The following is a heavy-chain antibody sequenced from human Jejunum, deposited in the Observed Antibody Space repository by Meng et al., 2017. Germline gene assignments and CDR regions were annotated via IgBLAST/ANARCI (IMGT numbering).Heavy chain of an antibody. CDR3: ARTRYYSSSGYYEFGY. CDR2: INQDGSAT. J-gene: IGHJ4*02. V-gene: IGHV3-7*01. D-gene: IGHD3-22*01. CDR1: GFTFNNYW. Sequence: GGSLRLSCGASGFTFNNYWMDWVRQAPGKGLEWVASINQDGSATYHVDSVKGRFTVSRDNSKNSLFLQLSSLRAEDTAVYYCARTRYYSSSGYYEFGYWGQGILVTVSS.